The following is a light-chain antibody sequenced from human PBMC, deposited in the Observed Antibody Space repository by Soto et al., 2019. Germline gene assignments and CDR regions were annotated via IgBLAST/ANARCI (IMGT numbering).Light chain of an antibody. J-gene: IGKJ3*01. CDR3: QHYNNWPFT. CDR1: QSVSSN. CDR2: GAS. Sequence: ERVMTQSPATLSVSPGESATLSCRASQSVSSNLAWYQQKPGQAPRLLIYGASTRATGIPARFSGSGSGTEFTLTISSLQSEDFAVYYCQHYNNWPFTFGPGTKVEIK. V-gene: IGKV3-15*01.